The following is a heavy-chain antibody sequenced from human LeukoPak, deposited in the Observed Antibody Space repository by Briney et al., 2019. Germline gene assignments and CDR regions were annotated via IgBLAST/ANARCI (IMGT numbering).Heavy chain of an antibody. J-gene: IGHJ6*03. CDR2: IYTSGST. CDR1: GGSISSYY. Sequence: SETLSLTCTVSGGSISSYYWSWIRQPAGKGLEWIGRIYTSGSTNYNPSLKSRVTMSVDTSKNQFSLKLSSVTAADTAVYYCARGHRTYLLYYYYYMDVWGKGTTVTVSS. V-gene: IGHV4-4*07. CDR3: ARGHRTYLLYYYYYMDV.